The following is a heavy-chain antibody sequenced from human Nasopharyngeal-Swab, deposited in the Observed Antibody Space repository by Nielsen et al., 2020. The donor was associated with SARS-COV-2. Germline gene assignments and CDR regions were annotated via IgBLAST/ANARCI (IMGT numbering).Heavy chain of an antibody. V-gene: IGHV3-53*01. Sequence: GESLKISCAASGFTVSSNYMSWVRQAPGKGLEWVSVIYSGGSTYYADSVKGRFTISRDNAKNSLYLQMNSLRAEDTAVYYCATDYYDSSGAHGVFDYWGQGTLVTVSS. CDR2: IYSGGST. CDR1: GFTVSSNY. CDR3: ATDYYDSSGAHGVFDY. D-gene: IGHD3-22*01. J-gene: IGHJ4*02.